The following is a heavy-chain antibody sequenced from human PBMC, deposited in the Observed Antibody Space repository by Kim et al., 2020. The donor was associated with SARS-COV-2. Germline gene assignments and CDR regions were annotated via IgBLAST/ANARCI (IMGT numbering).Heavy chain of an antibody. V-gene: IGHV3-23*01. CDR2: ISGSGGST. J-gene: IGHJ6*02. CDR3: ASGSYNYYYYYGMDV. CDR1: GFTFSSYG. D-gene: IGHD1-26*01. Sequence: GGSLRLSCAASGFTFSSYGMSWVRQAPGKGLEWVSAISGSGGSTYYADSVKGRFTISRDNSKNTLYLQMNSLRAEDTAVYYCASGSYNYYYYYGMDVWGQGTTVTVSS.